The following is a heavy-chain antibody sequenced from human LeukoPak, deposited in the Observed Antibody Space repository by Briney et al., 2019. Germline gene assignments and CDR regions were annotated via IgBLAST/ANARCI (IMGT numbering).Heavy chain of an antibody. D-gene: IGHD2-15*01. J-gene: IGHJ2*01. CDR3: ARMHSHDWYFDL. CDR1: GFTFSSYA. CDR2: ISYDGSNK. Sequence: GGSLRLSCAASGFTFSSYAMHWVRQAPGKGLEWVAVISYDGSNKYYADSVKGRFTISRDNSKNTLYLQMNSLRAEDTAVYYCARMHSHDWYFDLWGRGILVTVSS. V-gene: IGHV3-30-3*01.